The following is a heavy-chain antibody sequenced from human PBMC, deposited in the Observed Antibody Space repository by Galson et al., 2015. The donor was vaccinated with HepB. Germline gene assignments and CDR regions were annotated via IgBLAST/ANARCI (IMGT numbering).Heavy chain of an antibody. CDR2: INPSTGGI. CDR3: AKDGTTDFYYYMDV. V-gene: IGHV1-2*06. Sequence: SVKVSCKASGYTFTGYYIHWVRQAPGQGLEWMGRINPSTGGINYAQNFQGRVTMTRDTSITTAYMELSGLRSNDTAVYYCAKDGTTDFYYYMDVWDKGTTVTVSS. D-gene: IGHD1-7*01. CDR1: GYTFTGYY. J-gene: IGHJ6*03.